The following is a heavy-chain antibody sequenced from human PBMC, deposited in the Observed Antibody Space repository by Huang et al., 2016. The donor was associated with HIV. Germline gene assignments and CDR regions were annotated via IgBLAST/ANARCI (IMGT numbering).Heavy chain of an antibody. CDR2: IIPLFNTT. CDR3: ARDEGGRYCSSISCYFVY. J-gene: IGHJ4*02. D-gene: IGHD2-2*01. CDR1: GGTFRTSA. Sequence: QVQLVQSGTEVKKPGSSVKVSCKSSGGTFRTSAFSWVRQAPGQGLEWMGGIIPLFNTTNYAHHFQGRVTIIADESTSTADMELSSLRDDDTAVYYCARDEGGRYCSSISCYFVYWGQGTMVTVSS. V-gene: IGHV1-69*13.